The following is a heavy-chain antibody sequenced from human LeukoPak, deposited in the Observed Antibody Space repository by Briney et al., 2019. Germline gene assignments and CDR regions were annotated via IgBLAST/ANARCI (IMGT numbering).Heavy chain of an antibody. J-gene: IGHJ6*03. Sequence: HPGGSLRLSCAASGFTFSSYAMSWVRQAPGKGLEWVSAISGSGGSTYYADSVKGRFTISRDNSKNTLYLQMNSLRAEDTAVYYCAKSVSSSSWYYYYYYMDVWGKGTTVTVSS. CDR2: ISGSGGST. CDR3: AKSVSSSSWYYYYYYMDV. V-gene: IGHV3-23*01. CDR1: GFTFSSYA. D-gene: IGHD6-13*01.